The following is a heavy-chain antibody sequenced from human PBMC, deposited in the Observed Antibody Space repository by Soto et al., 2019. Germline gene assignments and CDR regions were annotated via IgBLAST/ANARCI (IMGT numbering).Heavy chain of an antibody. CDR1: GGSFSGYY. Sequence: QVQLQQWGAGLLKPSETLSLTCAVYGGSFSGYYWSCIRQAPGKGLEGIGEINHSGSTNYNPPLPSRVTISVDTSKNHFSLKLSSVTAADTAVYYYARGPNIAVDGLDYWGQGTLVTVSS. V-gene: IGHV4-34*01. CDR2: INHSGST. CDR3: ARGPNIAVDGLDY. J-gene: IGHJ4*02. D-gene: IGHD6-13*01.